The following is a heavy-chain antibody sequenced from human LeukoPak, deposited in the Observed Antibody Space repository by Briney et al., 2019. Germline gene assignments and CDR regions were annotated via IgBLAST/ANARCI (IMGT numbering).Heavy chain of an antibody. D-gene: IGHD1-26*01. Sequence: ASVKVSCKASGYTFTSYYMHWVRQAPGQGLEWMGLINPTGGSTGYAQKFQGRVTMTRDMSTSTDYMELSSLRSEDTAVYYCAKRGAEVGQTVAPGDYWGQGTLVTVSS. J-gene: IGHJ4*02. CDR3: AKRGAEVGQTVAPGDY. CDR2: INPTGGST. V-gene: IGHV1-46*01. CDR1: GYTFTSYY.